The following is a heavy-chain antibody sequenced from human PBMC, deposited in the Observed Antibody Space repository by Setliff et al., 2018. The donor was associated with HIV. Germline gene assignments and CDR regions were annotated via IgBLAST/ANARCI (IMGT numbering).Heavy chain of an antibody. CDR3: ARDPPGYGDSNDY. CDR2: IYYSGIT. D-gene: IGHD4-17*01. Sequence: PSETLSLTCAASGYAINNNFFWGWVRQPPGKGLEWIGSIYYSGITTYNPSLKSRVTISIDTSKNQFSLRLHSVTAADTAVYYCARDPPGYGDSNDYWGQGTLVTVSS. J-gene: IGHJ4*02. CDR1: GYAINNNFF. V-gene: IGHV4-38-2*02.